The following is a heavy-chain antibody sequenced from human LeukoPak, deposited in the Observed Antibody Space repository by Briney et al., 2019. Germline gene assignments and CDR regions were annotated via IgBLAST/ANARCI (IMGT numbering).Heavy chain of an antibody. CDR3: ARHGGIVVVVAATRFDY. CDR2: INHSGST. Sequence: SETLSLTCAVYGGSFSGYYWSWIRQPPGKGLEWIGEINHSGSTNYNPSLKSRVTISVDTSKNQFSLKLSSVTAADTAVYYCARHGGIVVVVAATRFDYWGQGTLVTVSS. CDR1: GGSFSGYY. J-gene: IGHJ4*02. D-gene: IGHD2-15*01. V-gene: IGHV4-34*01.